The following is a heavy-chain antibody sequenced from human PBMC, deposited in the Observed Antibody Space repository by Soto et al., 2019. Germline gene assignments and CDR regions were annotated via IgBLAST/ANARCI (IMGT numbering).Heavy chain of an antibody. Sequence: QVQLQESGPGLVKPSQTLSLTCTVSGGSISSGGYYWSWIRQHPGKGLEWIGYIYYSGSTYYNPCLKSRVTISVDTSKNQFSLKLSSVTAADTAVYYCARGAYYDSSGYPDAFDIWGQGTMVTVSS. CDR3: ARGAYYDSSGYPDAFDI. CDR2: IYYSGST. D-gene: IGHD3-22*01. CDR1: GGSISSGGYY. V-gene: IGHV4-31*03. J-gene: IGHJ3*02.